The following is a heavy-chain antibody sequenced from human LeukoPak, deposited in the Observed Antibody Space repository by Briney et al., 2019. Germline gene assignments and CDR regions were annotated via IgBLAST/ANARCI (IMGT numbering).Heavy chain of an antibody. V-gene: IGHV1-69-2*01. CDR1: GYTFIKYY. J-gene: IGHJ4*02. CDR2: VDPEDGKT. CDR3: ATGSFDY. D-gene: IGHD2-15*01. Sequence: ASVKVSCKASGYTFIKYYVHWVQQAPGKGLEWMGRVDPEDGKTIYAEKFQGRVTTTADTSTDTAYMELSSLRSEDTAAFYCATGSFDYWGQGTLVTVSS.